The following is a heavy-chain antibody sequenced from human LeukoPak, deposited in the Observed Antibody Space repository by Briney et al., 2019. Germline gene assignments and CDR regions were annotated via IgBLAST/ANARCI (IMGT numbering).Heavy chain of an antibody. Sequence: SSVKVSCKASGGTFGSYAISWVRQAPGQGLEWMGGIIPIFGTANYAQKFQGRVTITADESTSTAYMELSSLRSEDTAVYYCARDLSTTGLVPHYYYYMDVWGKGTTVTVSS. CDR2: IIPIFGTA. CDR3: ARDLSTTGLVPHYYYYMDV. J-gene: IGHJ6*03. D-gene: IGHD1-1*01. V-gene: IGHV1-69*01. CDR1: GGTFGSYA.